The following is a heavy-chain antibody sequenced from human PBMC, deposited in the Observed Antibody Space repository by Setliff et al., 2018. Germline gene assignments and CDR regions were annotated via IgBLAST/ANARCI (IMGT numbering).Heavy chain of an antibody. V-gene: IGHV3-23*01. CDR1: GFTFSSYA. CDR2: ISGSGGST. CDR3: VRDDADNYDAFDN. J-gene: IGHJ4*02. D-gene: IGHD3-16*01. Sequence: GGSLRLSCAASGFTFSSYAMSWVRQAPGKGLEWVSAISGSGGSTYYADSVKGRFTISRDNSKNTLYLQMNSLRADDTGVYYCVRDDADNYDAFDNWGQGILVTVSS.